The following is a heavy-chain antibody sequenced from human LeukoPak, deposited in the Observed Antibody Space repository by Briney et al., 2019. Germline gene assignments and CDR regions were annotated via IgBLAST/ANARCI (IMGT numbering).Heavy chain of an antibody. Sequence: GGSLRLSCAASGFTFSSYGMHWVRQAPGKGLEWVAVIWYDGSNKYYADSVKGRFTISRDNSKNTVYLQMNSLRAEDTAVYYCANQRRDSSSSSFRYYFDYWGQGTLVTVSS. CDR3: ANQRRDSSSSSFRYYFDY. D-gene: IGHD6-6*01. CDR2: IWYDGSNK. V-gene: IGHV3-33*03. CDR1: GFTFSSYG. J-gene: IGHJ4*02.